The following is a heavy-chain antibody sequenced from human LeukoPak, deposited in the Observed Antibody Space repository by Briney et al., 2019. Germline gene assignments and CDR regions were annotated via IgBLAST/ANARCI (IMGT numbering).Heavy chain of an antibody. V-gene: IGHV3-30*02. CDR2: IRYDGSNK. CDR3: AKDIGSELLWFGDGMDV. CDR1: GFTFSSYG. J-gene: IGHJ6*02. D-gene: IGHD3-10*01. Sequence: GGSLRLSCAASGFTFSSYGIHWVRQAPGKGLEWVAFIRYDGSNKYYADSVKGRFIISRDNSKNTLYLQMNSLRAEDTAVYYCAKDIGSELLWFGDGMDVWGQGTTVTVSS.